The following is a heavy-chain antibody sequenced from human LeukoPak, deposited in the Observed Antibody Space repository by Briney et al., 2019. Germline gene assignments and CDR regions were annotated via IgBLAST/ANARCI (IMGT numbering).Heavy chain of an antibody. D-gene: IGHD4-17*01. CDR2: IIPIFGTA. J-gene: IGHJ3*02. CDR3: ARPMTTVTTWLELDAFDI. V-gene: IGHV1-69*13. Sequence: SVKVSCKASGGTFSSYAISWVRQAPGQGLEWMGGIIPIFGTANYAQKFQGRVTITADESTSTAYMELSSLRSEDTAVYYCARPMTTVTTWLELDAFDIWGQGTMVTVSS. CDR1: GGTFSSYA.